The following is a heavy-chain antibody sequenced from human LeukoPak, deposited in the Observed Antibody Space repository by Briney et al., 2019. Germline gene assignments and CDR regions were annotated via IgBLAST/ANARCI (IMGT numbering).Heavy chain of an antibody. D-gene: IGHD3-3*01. J-gene: IGHJ4*02. CDR1: GYTFTNYG. Sequence: ASVKVSCKASGYTFTNYGVSWVRQAPGQGLEWMGWINPLSGGTNYAQTFQGRVTMTRDTSTSTAYMELSRLRSDDTAVYYCARAQEWLPHLLEYYFDYWGQGTLVTVSS. CDR3: ARAQEWLPHLLEYYFDY. CDR2: INPLSGGT. V-gene: IGHV1-2*02.